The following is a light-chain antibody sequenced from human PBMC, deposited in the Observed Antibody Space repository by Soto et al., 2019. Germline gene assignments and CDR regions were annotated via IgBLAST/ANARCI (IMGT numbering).Light chain of an antibody. CDR3: MQALQSLT. V-gene: IGKV2-28*01. Sequence: EIVMTQSPLTLPVTPGEPASISCRSSQSLLYNNTYNYLDWQVQQPGQSPQILIYFGSTRATGVPDRFSGSGSGTDFTLKINRVEAEDVGAYYCMQALQSLTFGQGTRLEIK. CDR2: FGS. J-gene: IGKJ5*01. CDR1: QSLLYNNTYNY.